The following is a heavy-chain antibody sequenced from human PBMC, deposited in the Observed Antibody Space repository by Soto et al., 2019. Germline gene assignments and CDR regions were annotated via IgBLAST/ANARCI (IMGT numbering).Heavy chain of an antibody. CDR1: GYSYTIYW. J-gene: IGHJ5*02. V-gene: IGHV5-51*01. CDR2: IYPGDSDT. CDR3: TRGGGDDSGGNHH. D-gene: IGHD4-17*01. Sequence: GESLKISCNGSGYSYTIYWIGWVRQTPGKGLEWMGIIYPGDSDTRYSPSFQGQVTISVDKSISTAYLQWSSLKASDTAIYYCTRGGGDDSGGNHHWGQGTPVTVSS.